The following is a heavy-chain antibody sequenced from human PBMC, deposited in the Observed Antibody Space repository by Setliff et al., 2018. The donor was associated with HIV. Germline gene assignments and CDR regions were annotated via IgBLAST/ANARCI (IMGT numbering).Heavy chain of an antibody. CDR2: INPNSGDS. D-gene: IGHD7-27*01. Sequence: ASVKVSCKASGYTFIDYFIHWVRQAPGQGLEWMAYINPNSGDSKTAQKVQGRVTVTRDTSIAKAYMELSRLRSDDTAVYYCVRDRTQQNWGSRGYYYMDVWGKGSTVTVSS. CDR1: GYTFIDYF. J-gene: IGHJ6*03. CDR3: VRDRTQQNWGSRGYYYMDV. V-gene: IGHV1-2*02.